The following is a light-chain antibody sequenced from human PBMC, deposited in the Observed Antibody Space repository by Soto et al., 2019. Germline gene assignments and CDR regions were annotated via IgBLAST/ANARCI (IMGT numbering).Light chain of an antibody. CDR1: QSVRSSY. V-gene: IGKV3D-20*01. Sequence: EIVLTQSPATLSLSPGDRATLSCGSSQSVRSSYVDWYQHKAGLAPRLLIYDGSSRASGITDRFSGSGSGTDFTLTIGRLEPEDFAVYYCQQYDNSAPLSFGGGTKVEMK. CDR3: QQYDNSAPLS. CDR2: DGS. J-gene: IGKJ4*01.